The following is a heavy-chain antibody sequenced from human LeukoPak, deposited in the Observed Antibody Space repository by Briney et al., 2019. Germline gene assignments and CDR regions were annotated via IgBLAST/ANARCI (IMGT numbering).Heavy chain of an antibody. Sequence: PSETLSLTCSASGGSISSSSYYWGWIRQPPGKGLEWIGSIYYSGSSYYNPSLKSRVTISVDTSKNQFSLKLSSVTAADTAVYYCAAALVGALDYWGQGTLVTVSS. V-gene: IGHV4-39*07. CDR2: IYYSGSS. J-gene: IGHJ4*02. CDR1: GGSISSSSYY. D-gene: IGHD1-26*01. CDR3: AAALVGALDY.